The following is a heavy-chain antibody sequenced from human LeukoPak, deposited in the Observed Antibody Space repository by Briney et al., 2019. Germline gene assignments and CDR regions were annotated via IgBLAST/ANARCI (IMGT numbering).Heavy chain of an antibody. D-gene: IGHD3-10*01. V-gene: IGHV4-34*01. CDR3: ARVSGSPPLYYYYMDV. CDR2: IYYSGST. Sequence: SETLSLTCAVCGGSFSGYYWSWIRQPPGKGLEWIGSIYYSGSTYYNPSLKSRVTISVDTSKNQFSPKLSSVTAADTAVYYCARVSGSPPLYYYYMDVWGKGTTVTISS. CDR1: GGSFSGYY. J-gene: IGHJ6*03.